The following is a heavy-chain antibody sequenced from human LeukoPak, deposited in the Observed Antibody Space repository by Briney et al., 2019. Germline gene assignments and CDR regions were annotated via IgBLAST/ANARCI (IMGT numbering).Heavy chain of an antibody. CDR2: IHYSGTT. J-gene: IGHJ3*02. CDR3: ARAMATIEAFDI. CDR1: GGSISGYY. Sequence: PSETLSLTCTVSGGSISGYYWSWIRLPPGKGLEWIAYIHYSGTTNYNPSLKSRVTISVDTSKNQFSLKLSSVTAADTAVYYCARAMATIEAFDIWGQGTMVTVSS. D-gene: IGHD5-12*01. V-gene: IGHV4-59*01.